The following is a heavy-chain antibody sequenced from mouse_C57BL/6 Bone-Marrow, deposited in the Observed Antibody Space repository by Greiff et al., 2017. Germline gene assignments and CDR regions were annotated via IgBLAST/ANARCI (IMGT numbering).Heavy chain of an antibody. CDR2: IDPENGDT. D-gene: IGHD1-1*01. Sequence: LVESGAELVRPGASVKLSCTASGFNIKDDYMHWVQQRPEQGLEWIGWIDPENGDTEYASKFQGKATITADTSPNTAYLQLSSLTSEDTAVYYCTTWTTVVAWDWYFDVWGTGTTVTVSS. J-gene: IGHJ1*03. V-gene: IGHV14-4*01. CDR1: GFNIKDDY. CDR3: TTWTTVVAWDWYFDV.